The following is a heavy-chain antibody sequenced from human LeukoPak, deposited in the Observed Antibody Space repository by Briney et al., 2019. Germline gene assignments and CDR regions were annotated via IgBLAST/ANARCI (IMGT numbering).Heavy chain of an antibody. Sequence: GGSLRLSCAASEFTFSSYAMSWVRQAPGKGLEWVSAISGSGGSTYYADSVKGRFTISRDNSKNTLFLQVNSLRAEDTAVYYCAKADFGVVGSRYYYYMDVWGKGTTVTVSS. CDR1: EFTFSSYA. V-gene: IGHV3-23*01. CDR3: AKADFGVVGSRYYYYMDV. CDR2: ISGSGGST. J-gene: IGHJ6*03. D-gene: IGHD3-3*01.